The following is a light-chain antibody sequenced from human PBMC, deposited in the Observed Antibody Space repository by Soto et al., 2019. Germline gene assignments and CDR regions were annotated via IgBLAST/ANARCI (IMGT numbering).Light chain of an antibody. V-gene: IGKV3-20*01. CDR2: GAS. Sequence: EIVLTQSPGTLSLSPGERATLSCRASQSVSSNYLAWYQHKPGQAPRLLISGASSRATGVPDRFSGSGSGTDFTLTSSRLEPEDFVVYYCQQYGSSPRTFGQGTKVEIK. J-gene: IGKJ1*01. CDR1: QSVSSNY. CDR3: QQYGSSPRT.